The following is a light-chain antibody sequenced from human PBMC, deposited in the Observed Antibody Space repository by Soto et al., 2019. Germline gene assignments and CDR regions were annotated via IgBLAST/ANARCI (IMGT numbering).Light chain of an antibody. Sequence: DIHLTQSPSSLSASVGDRVTMTCRASGRVGSSLAWYQQKPGKAPKLLIYKASSLESGVPSRFSGSGSGTEFTLTISSLQPDDFATYYCQQYNSYSPLTFGGGTKVEIK. J-gene: IGKJ4*01. V-gene: IGKV1-5*03. CDR2: KAS. CDR1: GRVGSS. CDR3: QQYNSYSPLT.